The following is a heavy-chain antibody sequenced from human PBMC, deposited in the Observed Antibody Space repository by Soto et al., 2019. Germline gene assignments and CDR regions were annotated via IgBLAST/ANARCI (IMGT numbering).Heavy chain of an antibody. Sequence: QVQLVQSGAEVKKPGSSVKVSCKASGCTFSSYAISWVRQAPGQGLEWMGGIIPIFGTANYAQTFQGRVTITADESTRTAYKELSSLRSEDTAVYYCAIDYSNYYYGMDVLGQGTTVTVSS. J-gene: IGHJ6*02. D-gene: IGHD2-15*01. V-gene: IGHV1-69*12. CDR2: IIPIFGTA. CDR1: GCTFSSYA. CDR3: AIDYSNYYYGMDV.